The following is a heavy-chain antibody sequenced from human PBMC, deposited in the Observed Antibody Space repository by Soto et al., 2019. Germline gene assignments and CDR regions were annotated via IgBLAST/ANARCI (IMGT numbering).Heavy chain of an antibody. D-gene: IGHD3-22*01. V-gene: IGHV3-21*05. J-gene: IGHJ4*02. CDR3: ARSITDYYDSSGYYDDY. Sequence: PGGSLRLACASSGLTLGSYSMNWVRQTPGKGLEWVSYISSSSSYTNYADSVKGRFSISRDNAKNSLYLQMNSLRAEDTAVYYCARSITDYYDSSGYYDDYWGQGTLVTVSS. CDR2: ISSSSSYT. CDR1: GLTLGSYS.